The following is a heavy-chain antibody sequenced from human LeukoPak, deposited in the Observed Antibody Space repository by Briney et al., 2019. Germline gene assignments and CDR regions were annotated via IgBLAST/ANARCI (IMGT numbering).Heavy chain of an antibody. D-gene: IGHD3-10*01. CDR3: ARHGSFTMVRGRLRYYYMDV. Sequence: PGGSLRLSCAASGFTFDDYAMHWVRQAPGKGLEWVSVIYSGAGTYYADSVKGRFTISRDNSKNTLYLQMDSLRAEDTAVYYCARHGSFTMVRGRLRYYYMDVWGKGTTVTISS. CDR2: IYSGAGT. V-gene: IGHV3-66*04. J-gene: IGHJ6*03. CDR1: GFTFDDYA.